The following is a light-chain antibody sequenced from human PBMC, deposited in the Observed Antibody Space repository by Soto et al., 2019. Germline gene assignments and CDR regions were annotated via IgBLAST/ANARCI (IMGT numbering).Light chain of an antibody. V-gene: IGLV2-23*02. CDR1: SSDVGSFNF. J-gene: IGLJ1*01. Sequence: QSVLTQPASVSGSRGQSVTISCTRTSSDVGSFNFVSWYQQHPGKAPKVVIYEVTKRPSGVSNRFSGSKSGNTASLTIYGLQADDEADYYCCSDAGSSTYVFRTGNKVTVL. CDR3: CSDAGSSTYV. CDR2: EVT.